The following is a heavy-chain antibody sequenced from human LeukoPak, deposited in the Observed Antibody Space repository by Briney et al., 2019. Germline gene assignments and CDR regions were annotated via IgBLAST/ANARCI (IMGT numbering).Heavy chain of an antibody. J-gene: IGHJ4*02. CDR2: INSDGSST. CDR1: GFTFSSYW. D-gene: IGHD6-19*01. Sequence: GGSLRLSCAASGFTFSSYWVHWVRQAPGKGLVWVSRINSDGSSTSYADSVKGRFTISRDNAKNTLFLQMNSLRAEDTAVYYCARYTFSSGFLYWGQGTLVTVSS. CDR3: ARYTFSSGFLY. V-gene: IGHV3-74*01.